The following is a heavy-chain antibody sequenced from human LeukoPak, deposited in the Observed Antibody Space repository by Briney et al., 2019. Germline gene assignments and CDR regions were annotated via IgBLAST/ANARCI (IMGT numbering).Heavy chain of an antibody. D-gene: IGHD3-3*01. Sequence: PGGSLRLSCAASGFTFSSSWMSWVRQAPGKGLEWVANIKPDGSGTYYMDSVEGRFTISRDNAMSSLYLQMNSLRAEDTAVYYCARVGYNNYDLDFWGQGTLVTVSS. V-gene: IGHV3-7*01. CDR1: GFTFSSSW. J-gene: IGHJ4*02. CDR3: ARVGYNNYDLDF. CDR2: IKPDGSGT.